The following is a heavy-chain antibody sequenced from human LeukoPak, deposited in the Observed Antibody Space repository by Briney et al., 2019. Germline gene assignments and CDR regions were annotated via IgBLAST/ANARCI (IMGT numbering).Heavy chain of an antibody. V-gene: IGHV4-61*02. D-gene: IGHD2-2*01. CDR3: ARGGPAAIPYYYYYYMDV. Sequence: SETLSLTCTVSGGSISSGSYYWSWIRQPAGKGLEWIGRIYTSGSTNYNPSLKSRVTISVGTSKNQFSPKLSSVTAADTAVYYCARGGPAAIPYYYYYYMDVWGKGTTVTVSS. J-gene: IGHJ6*03. CDR1: GGSISSGSYY. CDR2: IYTSGST.